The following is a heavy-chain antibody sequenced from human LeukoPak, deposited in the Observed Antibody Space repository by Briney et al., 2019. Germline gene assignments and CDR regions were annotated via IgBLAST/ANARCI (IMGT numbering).Heavy chain of an antibody. J-gene: IGHJ4*02. CDR3: ARETYDSSTIDY. V-gene: IGHV4-59*01. Sequence: SETLSLTCTVSGGSISSYYWSWIRQPPGKGLEWIGYIYYSGSTNYNPSLKSRVTISVDTSKNQFSLKLSSVTAADTAVYYCARETYDSSTIDYWGQGTLVTVSS. CDR2: IYYSGST. D-gene: IGHD3-22*01. CDR1: GGSISSYY.